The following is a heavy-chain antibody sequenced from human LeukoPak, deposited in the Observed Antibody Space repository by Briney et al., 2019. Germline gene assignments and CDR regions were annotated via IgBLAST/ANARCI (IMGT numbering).Heavy chain of an antibody. Sequence: GESLKISCQGSGYIFTSYWIGWVRQLPGKGLEWMGIIYPGDSDTRYSPSFQGQVTISADKSISTAYLQWSSLKASDTAMYYCARRPSGVPDAFDIWGQGTMVTVSS. V-gene: IGHV5-51*01. CDR1: GYIFTSYW. CDR3: ARRPSGVPDAFDI. CDR2: IYPGDSDT. D-gene: IGHD2-8*01. J-gene: IGHJ3*02.